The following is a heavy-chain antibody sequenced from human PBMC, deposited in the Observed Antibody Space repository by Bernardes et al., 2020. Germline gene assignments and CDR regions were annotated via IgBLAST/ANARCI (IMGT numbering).Heavy chain of an antibody. CDR1: GFTVSSNY. Sequence: GGSLRLSCAASGFTVSSNYMSWVRQAPGKGLEWVSIIYSGGNTYYADSVKGRFTISRDNSKNTLYLQMNSLRAEDTAVYYCAKDRPGGDADYWGQGTLVTVSS. V-gene: IGHV3-53*01. D-gene: IGHD4-17*01. CDR2: IYSGGNT. CDR3: AKDRPGGDADY. J-gene: IGHJ4*02.